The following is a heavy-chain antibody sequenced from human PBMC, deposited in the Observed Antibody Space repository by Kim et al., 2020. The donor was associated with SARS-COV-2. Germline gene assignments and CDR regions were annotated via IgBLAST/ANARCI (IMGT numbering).Heavy chain of an antibody. D-gene: IGHD6-6*01. V-gene: IGHV4-34*01. Sequence: TNYNPSLKGRITISVDTSKNQFALKLSSVTAADTAGYYCARAEYSSSLGYWGQGTLVTVSS. CDR3: ARAEYSSSLGY. CDR2: T. J-gene: IGHJ4*02.